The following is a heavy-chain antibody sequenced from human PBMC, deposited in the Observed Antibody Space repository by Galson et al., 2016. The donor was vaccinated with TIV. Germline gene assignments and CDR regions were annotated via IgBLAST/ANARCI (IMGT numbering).Heavy chain of an antibody. CDR1: GGTFSTYV. V-gene: IGHV1-69*13. J-gene: IGHJ2*01. Sequence: SVKVSCKASGGTFSTYVFNWVRLAPGQGLEWMGGIIPLFGTINYAQKFQGRVTITADESSTTVYMELNSLRSGDTAVYYCASDRNTALDTYHQYYGMDVWGRGTLVTVSS. CDR3: ASDRNTALDTYHQYYGMDV. D-gene: IGHD3-9*01. CDR2: IIPLFGTI.